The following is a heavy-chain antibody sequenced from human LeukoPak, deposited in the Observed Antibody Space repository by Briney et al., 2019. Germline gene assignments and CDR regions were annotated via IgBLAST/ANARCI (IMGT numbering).Heavy chain of an antibody. Sequence: PSETLSLTCTVSGGSISSNYWSWIRQPPGKGLEWIGYIYYSGSTNYNPSLKSRVTISVDTSKNQFSLKLSSVTAADTAVYYCARARSGDYGDLFDYWGQGTLVTVSS. CDR1: GGSISSNY. V-gene: IGHV4-59*01. D-gene: IGHD4-17*01. J-gene: IGHJ4*02. CDR2: IYYSGST. CDR3: ARARSGDYGDLFDY.